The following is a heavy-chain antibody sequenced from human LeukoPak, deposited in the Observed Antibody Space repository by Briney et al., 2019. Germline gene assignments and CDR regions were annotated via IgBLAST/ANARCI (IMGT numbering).Heavy chain of an antibody. CDR2: FDPEDGET. D-gene: IGHD6-6*01. Sequence: GASVKVSCKVSGYTLTELSMHWVRQAPGKGLEWMGGFDPEDGETIYAQKFQGRVTMTEDTSTDTAYMELSSLRSEDTAVYYCARGIRRGSSSGRFDYWGQGTLVTVSS. V-gene: IGHV1-24*01. CDR3: ARGIRRGSSSGRFDY. J-gene: IGHJ4*02. CDR1: GYTLTELS.